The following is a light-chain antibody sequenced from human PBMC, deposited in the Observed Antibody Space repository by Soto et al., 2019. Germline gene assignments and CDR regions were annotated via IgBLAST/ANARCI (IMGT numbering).Light chain of an antibody. CDR1: RSPSDSDEGNTY. CDR2: LGF. V-gene: IGKV2-28*01. J-gene: IGKJ1*01. Sequence: DIVMIQTPLSLPVTPGDSASISCRSRRSPSDSDEGNTYVHWYLQKPGQSPHLLIYLGFNRASGVPDRFSGSGSGTDFTLRISRVEAEDVCVYYCMQALQAPSMFGQGTKVDIK. CDR3: MQALQAPSM.